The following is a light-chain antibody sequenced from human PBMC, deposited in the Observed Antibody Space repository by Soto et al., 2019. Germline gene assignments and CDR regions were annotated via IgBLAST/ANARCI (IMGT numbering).Light chain of an antibody. CDR2: DVS. CDR3: SSYTSGSTAV. CDR1: SSDVGRYNY. V-gene: IGLV2-14*03. Sequence: QSALTQPASVSGSPGQSITISCTGTSSDVGRYNYVSWYQQHPGKAPKLMIYDVSNRPSGVSNRFSGSKSGNTASLTISGLQAEDEADYYCSSYTSGSTAVFGGGTKVTVL. J-gene: IGLJ2*01.